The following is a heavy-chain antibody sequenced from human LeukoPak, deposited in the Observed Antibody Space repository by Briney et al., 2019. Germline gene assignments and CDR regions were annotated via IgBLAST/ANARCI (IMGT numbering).Heavy chain of an antibody. CDR3: ARDLKTSGWYGDFDY. J-gene: IGHJ4*02. V-gene: IGHV3-23*01. CDR1: GFTFSSYG. CDR2: IIGGGDNT. D-gene: IGHD6-19*01. Sequence: GGSLRLSCAASGFTFSSYGMTWVRQAPGKGLEWVSGIIGGGDNTYYADSVTGRFTISRDNSKNTVYLEMNSLRAEDTAVYYCARDLKTSGWYGDFDYWGQGTLATVSS.